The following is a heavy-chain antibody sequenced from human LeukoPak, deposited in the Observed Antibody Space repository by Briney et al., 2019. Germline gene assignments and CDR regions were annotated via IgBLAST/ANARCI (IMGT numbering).Heavy chain of an antibody. D-gene: IGHD3-22*01. V-gene: IGHV4-34*01. Sequence: ASETLSLTCAVYGGSFSGYYWSWIRQPPGKGLEWIGEINHSGSTNYNPSLKSRVTISVDTSKNQFSLKLSSVTAADTAVYYCAREDSGSSGYVFDPWGQGTLVTVSS. CDR1: GGSFSGYY. CDR3: AREDSGSSGYVFDP. J-gene: IGHJ5*02. CDR2: INHSGST.